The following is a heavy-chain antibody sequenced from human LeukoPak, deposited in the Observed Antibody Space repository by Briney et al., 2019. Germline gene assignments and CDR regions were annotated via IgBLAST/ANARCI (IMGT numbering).Heavy chain of an antibody. V-gene: IGHV5-51*01. CDR2: IYPGDSNM. D-gene: IGHD3-10*01. Sequence: SGESLKISCKGSGYNFTNYWIGWVRQMPGKGLEWMGIIYPGDSNMRYNPSLQGQVTISADKSINTAYLQWGSLKASDTAMYYCARHVNYFGSGSYPDYWGQGTLVTVSS. CDR3: ARHVNYFGSGSYPDY. CDR1: GYNFTNYW. J-gene: IGHJ4*02.